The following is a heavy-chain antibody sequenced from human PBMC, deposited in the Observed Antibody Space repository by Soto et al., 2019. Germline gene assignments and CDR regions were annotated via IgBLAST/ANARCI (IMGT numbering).Heavy chain of an antibody. J-gene: IGHJ6*02. V-gene: IGHV3-23*01. CDR2: ISGSGGST. CDR1: GFTFSSYA. D-gene: IGHD2-2*01. CDR3: AKGLRDIVVVPAAILYYYYGMDV. Sequence: EVQLLESGGGLVQPGGPLRLSCAASGFTFSSYAMSWVRQAPGKGLEWVSAISGSGGSTYYADSVKGRFTISRDNSKNTLYLQMNSLRAEDTAVYYCAKGLRDIVVVPAAILYYYYGMDVWGQGTTVTVSS.